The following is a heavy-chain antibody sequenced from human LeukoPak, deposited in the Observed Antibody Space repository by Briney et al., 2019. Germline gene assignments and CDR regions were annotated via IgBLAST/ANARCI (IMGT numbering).Heavy chain of an antibody. CDR2: INHSGST. CDR3: ARVSLGHDSSGCYSLFDY. D-gene: IGHD3-22*01. CDR1: GGSFSGYY. J-gene: IGHJ4*02. V-gene: IGHV4-34*01. Sequence: PSETLSLTCAVYGGSFSGYYWSWIRQPPGKGLEWIGEINHSGSTNYNPSLKSRVTISVDTSKNQFSLKLSSVTAADTAVYYCARVSLGHDSSGCYSLFDYWGQGTLVTVSS.